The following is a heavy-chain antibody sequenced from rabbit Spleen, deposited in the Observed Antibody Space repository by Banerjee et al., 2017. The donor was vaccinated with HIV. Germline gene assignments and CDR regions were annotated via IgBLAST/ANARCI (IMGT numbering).Heavy chain of an antibody. CDR1: GFSFSSSYW. J-gene: IGHJ4*01. V-gene: IGHV1S45*01. Sequence: QEQLVESGGGLVQPEGSLTLTCTASGFSFSSSYWVCWVRQAPGKGLEWIACIYAGSSGNTYYASWAKGRFTISKTSSTTVTLQMTSLTAADTATYFCARETSSGWGIVSFYFSLWGPGTLVTVS. CDR3: ARETSSGWGIVSFYFSL. D-gene: IGHD4-1*01. CDR2: IYAGSSGNT.